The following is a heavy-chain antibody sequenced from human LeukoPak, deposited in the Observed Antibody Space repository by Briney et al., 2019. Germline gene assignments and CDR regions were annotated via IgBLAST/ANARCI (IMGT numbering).Heavy chain of an antibody. CDR3: AKDLVAAKLELNWFGP. V-gene: IGHV3-23*01. Sequence: GGSLRLSCAASGFTFTNAWMSWVRQAPGKGLEWVSAISGSGGTTYYADSVKGRFTISRDNSENTLYLQMNSLRAEDTAVYYCAKDLVAAKLELNWFGPWGQGTLVTVSS. J-gene: IGHJ5*02. D-gene: IGHD1-7*01. CDR1: GFTFTNAW. CDR2: ISGSGGTT.